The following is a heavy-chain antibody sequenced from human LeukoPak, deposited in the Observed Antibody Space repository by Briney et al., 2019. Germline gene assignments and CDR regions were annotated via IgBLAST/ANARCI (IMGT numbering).Heavy chain of an antibody. CDR2: IYYSGST. J-gene: IGHJ6*02. V-gene: IGHV4-61*01. CDR1: GGSVSSGSYY. CDR3: AREIYGSGSYGLSYYYYGMDV. D-gene: IGHD3-10*01. Sequence: PSETLSLTCTVSGGSVSSGSYYWSWIRQPPGKGLEWIGYIYYSGSTNYNPSLKRRVTISVDTSKNQFSLKLSSVTAADTAVYYCAREIYGSGSYGLSYYYYGMDVWGQGTTVTVSS.